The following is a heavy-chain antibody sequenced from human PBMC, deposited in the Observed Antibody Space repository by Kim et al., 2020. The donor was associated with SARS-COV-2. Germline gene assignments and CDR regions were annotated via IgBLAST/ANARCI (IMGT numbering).Heavy chain of an antibody. D-gene: IGHD3-22*01. CDR3: VRDLRHAPGDSSGSYPDY. CDR1: GFTVSSNY. CDR2: IYSGGTT. V-gene: IGHV3-66*01. J-gene: IGHJ4*02. Sequence: GSLRLSCAVSGFTVSSNYMSWVRQAPGKGLEWVSVIYSGGTTYYADSVKGRFTISRDNSKNTLYLQMNSLRVEDTAMYYCVRDLRHAPGDSSGSYPDYWGQGTLVTVSS.